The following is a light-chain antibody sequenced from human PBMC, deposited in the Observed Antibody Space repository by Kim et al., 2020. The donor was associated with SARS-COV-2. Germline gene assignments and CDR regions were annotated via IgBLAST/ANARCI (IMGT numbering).Light chain of an antibody. CDR3: QQYSRFPLT. J-gene: IGKJ4*01. CDR2: AAS. Sequence: ESRGDRVTFSCRASQCINHHLAWFQQKSGKAPKSLIYAASTLQGGVPSRFSASGFGTDFTLTITSLQPEDFATYYCQQYSRFPLTFGGGTKVDIK. CDR1: QCINHH. V-gene: IGKV1-16*01.